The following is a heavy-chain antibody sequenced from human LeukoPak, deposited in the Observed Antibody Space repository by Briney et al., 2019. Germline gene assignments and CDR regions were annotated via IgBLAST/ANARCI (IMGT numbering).Heavy chain of an antibody. Sequence: ASVKVSCKVSGYTLTELSMHWVRQAPGKGLEWMGGFDPEDGETIYAQKFQGRVTMTEDTSTDTAYMELSSLRSEDTAVYYCARTIVVVPAAKIWFDPWGQGTLVTVSS. CDR1: GYTLTELS. CDR2: FDPEDGET. CDR3: ARTIVVVPAAKIWFDP. D-gene: IGHD2-2*01. J-gene: IGHJ5*02. V-gene: IGHV1-24*01.